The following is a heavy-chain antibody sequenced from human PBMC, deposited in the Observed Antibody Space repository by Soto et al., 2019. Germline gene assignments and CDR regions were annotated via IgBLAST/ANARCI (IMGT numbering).Heavy chain of an antibody. Sequence: PGGSLRLSCAASGFTFSYYAMSWIRQAPGKGLEWVSTIRETGNTYYADSVRGRFATSRDNSENTLYLQMSSLRAEDTAVYYCAKQQMGVIRALDYWGQGTLVTVS. CDR1: GFTFSYYA. D-gene: IGHD1-26*01. V-gene: IGHV3-23*01. CDR3: AKQQMGVIRALDY. J-gene: IGHJ4*02. CDR2: IRETGNT.